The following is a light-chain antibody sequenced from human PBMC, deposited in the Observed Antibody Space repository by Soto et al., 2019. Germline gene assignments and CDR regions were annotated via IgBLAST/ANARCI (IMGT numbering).Light chain of an antibody. V-gene: IGKV3-20*01. CDR1: PSVSGSN. J-gene: IGKJ1*01. Sequence: EIVLTQSPGTLSLSPGERATLSCRASPSVSGSNLAWYQQKPGQAPRLVIYGASSRATGIPDRFSGSGSGTDFTLTISRLEPEDFAVYYCHQYGSSPRTFGQGTKVDI. CDR2: GAS. CDR3: HQYGSSPRT.